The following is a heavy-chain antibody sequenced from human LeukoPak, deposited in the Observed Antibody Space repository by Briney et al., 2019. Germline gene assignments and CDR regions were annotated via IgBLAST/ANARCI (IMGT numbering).Heavy chain of an antibody. CDR2: IYPGESDI. V-gene: IGHV5-51*01. Sequence: GESLKISCKGSGYSFTSYWIAWVRQIPGKDLECMGIIYPGESDIRYSPSFQGHVTISADKSINTAYLQWSSLKASDTAMYYCARPRVKEYGFDVWGQGTTVTVSS. J-gene: IGHJ6*02. CDR1: GYSFTSYW. CDR3: ARPRVKEYGFDV.